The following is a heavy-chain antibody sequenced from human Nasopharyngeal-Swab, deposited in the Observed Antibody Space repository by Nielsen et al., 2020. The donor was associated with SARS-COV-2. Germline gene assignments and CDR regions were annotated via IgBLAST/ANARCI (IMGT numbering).Heavy chain of an antibody. Sequence: GGSLRLSCATSGFTFSPYTMTWVRQAPGKGLQWISYITSGNSVQYADSVRGRFTISRDNAKKSVYLQMNSLRAEDTAVYYCARRNDFGGPHQYYFEYWGQGTLVTVSS. V-gene: IGHV3-48*04. CDR1: GFTFSPYT. CDR3: ARRNDFGGPHQYYFEY. D-gene: IGHD3-3*01. CDR2: ITSGNSV. J-gene: IGHJ4*02.